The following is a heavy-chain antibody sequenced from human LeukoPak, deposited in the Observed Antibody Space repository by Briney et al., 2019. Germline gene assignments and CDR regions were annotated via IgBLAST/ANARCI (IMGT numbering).Heavy chain of an antibody. CDR1: GFTFSSYA. CDR3: AKDMHYDFWSGYENDAFDI. J-gene: IGHJ3*02. D-gene: IGHD3-3*01. V-gene: IGHV3-23*01. Sequence: GGSLRLSCAASGFTFSSYAMSWVRQAPGKGLGWVSAISGSGGSTYYADSVKGRFTISRDNSKNTLYLQMNSLRAEDTAVYYCAKDMHYDFWSGYENDAFDIWGQGTMVTVSS. CDR2: ISGSGGST.